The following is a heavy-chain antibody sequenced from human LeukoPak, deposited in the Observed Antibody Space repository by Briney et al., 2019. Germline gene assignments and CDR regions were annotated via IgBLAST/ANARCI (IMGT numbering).Heavy chain of an antibody. CDR1: GGSFNNYY. CDR3: ARARGRLLLIDY. J-gene: IGHJ4*02. D-gene: IGHD2-15*01. V-gene: IGHV4-4*07. CDR2: IYSSGST. Sequence: SETLSLTCTVSGGSFNNYYWNWIRQPAGKGLEWIGRIYSSGSTDYNPSLKSRVTMSVDTSKNQFSLNLTSVIAADSAVYYCARARGRLLLIDYWGQGTLVTVSS.